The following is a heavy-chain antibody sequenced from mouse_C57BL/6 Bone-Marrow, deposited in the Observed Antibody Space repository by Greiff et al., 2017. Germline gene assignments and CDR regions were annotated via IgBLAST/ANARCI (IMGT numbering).Heavy chain of an antibody. CDR3: AREGLWGDWYFDV. Sequence: QVQLQQSGAELARPGASVKLSCKASGYTFTSYGICWVKQTTGQGLEWIGEIYPRSGNTYYHEKFKGKATLTADNSSSTAYMELRSLTSEDSAVYFCAREGLWGDWYFDVWGTGTTVTVSS. J-gene: IGHJ1*03. CDR2: IYPRSGNT. CDR1: GYTFTSYG. D-gene: IGHD1-1*01. V-gene: IGHV1-81*01.